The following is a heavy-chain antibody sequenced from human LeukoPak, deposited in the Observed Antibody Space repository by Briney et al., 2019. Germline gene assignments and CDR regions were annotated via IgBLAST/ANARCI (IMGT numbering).Heavy chain of an antibody. CDR1: GFTFSSYS. V-gene: IGHV3-21*04. Sequence: GGSLRLSCTASGFTFSSYSMNWVRQAPGKGLEWVSSVSSVSNSYIDYADSVKGRFTISRDNAKNSLYLQMNSLRAEDTAVYYCAKALVAPTTFPGNYYGSGSFETNAFDIWGQGTMVTVSS. CDR3: AKALVAPTTFPGNYYGSGSFETNAFDI. J-gene: IGHJ3*02. CDR2: VSSVSNSYI. D-gene: IGHD3-10*01.